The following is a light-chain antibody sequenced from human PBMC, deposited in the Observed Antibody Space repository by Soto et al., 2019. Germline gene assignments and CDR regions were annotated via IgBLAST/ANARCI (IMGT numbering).Light chain of an antibody. J-gene: IGKJ1*01. CDR1: QSISKW. Sequence: PSTLSASIGDRVSITCRASQSISKWLAWHQQKPGKAPKLLIYDASTLQSGVPPRFSGSGSGTEFTLTIRSLQPDDIATYYCQQYSSYSAWTFGEGTGGYQ. CDR2: DAS. CDR3: QQYSSYSAWT. V-gene: IGKV1-5*01.